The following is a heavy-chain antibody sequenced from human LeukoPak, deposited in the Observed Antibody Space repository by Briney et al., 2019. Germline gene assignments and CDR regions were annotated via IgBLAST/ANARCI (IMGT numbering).Heavy chain of an antibody. V-gene: IGHV3-7*01. J-gene: IGHJ4*02. CDR1: GFTFSSYW. CDR2: IKQDGSGK. Sequence: GGSLRLSCAASGFTFSSYWMSWVRQAPGKGLEWVANIKQDGSGKYYVDSVEGRFTISRDNAKNSLYLQMNSLRAEDTAVYYCARDTSYYDFWSGYQFSFDYWGQGTLVTVSS. CDR3: ARDTSYYDFWSGYQFSFDY. D-gene: IGHD3-3*01.